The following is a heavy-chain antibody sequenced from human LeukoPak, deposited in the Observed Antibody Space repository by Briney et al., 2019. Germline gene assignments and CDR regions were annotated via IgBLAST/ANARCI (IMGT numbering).Heavy chain of an antibody. D-gene: IGHD3-22*01. CDR2: IIPILGIA. Sequence: TVKVSCKASGGTFSSYAISWVRQAPGQGLEWMGRIIPILGIANYAQKFQGRVTITADKSTSTAYMELSSLRSEDTAVYYCARVEYYDSSGYYQPDYWGQGTLVTVSS. V-gene: IGHV1-69*04. CDR1: GGTFSSYA. CDR3: ARVEYYDSSGYYQPDY. J-gene: IGHJ4*02.